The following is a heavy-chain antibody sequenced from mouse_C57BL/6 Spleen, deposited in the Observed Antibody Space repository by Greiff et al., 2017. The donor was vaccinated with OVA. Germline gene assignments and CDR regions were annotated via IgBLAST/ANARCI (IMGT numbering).Heavy chain of an antibody. Sequence: EVQLVESGPGLVKPSQSLSLTCSVTGYSITSGYYWNWIRQFPGNKLEWMGYISYDGSNNYNPSLKNRISITRDTSKNQFFLKLNSVTTEDTATYYCARALLYYFDYWGQGTTLTVSS. CDR3: ARALLYYFDY. V-gene: IGHV3-6*01. CDR1: GYSITSGYY. J-gene: IGHJ2*01. CDR2: ISYDGSN.